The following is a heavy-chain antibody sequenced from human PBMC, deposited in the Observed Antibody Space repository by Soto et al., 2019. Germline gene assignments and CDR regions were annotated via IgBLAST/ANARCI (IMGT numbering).Heavy chain of an antibody. CDR2: ISYDGSNK. CDR3: ARDYVIGGFWSGYWASRPRYYYGMDV. V-gene: IGHV3-30-3*01. J-gene: IGHJ6*02. D-gene: IGHD3-3*01. Sequence: GGSLRLSCAASGFTFSSYAMHWVRQAPGKVLEWVAVISYDGSNKYYADSVKGRFTISRDNSNNTLYLQMNSLRAEDTAVYYCARDYVIGGFWSGYWASRPRYYYGMDVWGQGTTVTVSS. CDR1: GFTFSSYA.